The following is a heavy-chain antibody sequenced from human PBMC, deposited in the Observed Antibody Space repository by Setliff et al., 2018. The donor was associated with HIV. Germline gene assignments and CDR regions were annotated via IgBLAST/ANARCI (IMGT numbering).Heavy chain of an antibody. J-gene: IGHJ5*02. CDR3: ARARLQGIVTAVGPRDNCLDP. D-gene: IGHD1-26*01. CDR1: GYSFINYG. V-gene: IGHV1-18*01. Sequence: ASVKVSCKASGYSFINYGISWVRQAPGQGLEWMGWISANNGNTDYAPRLLGRVTMTTDTSTSTAYMELRSLSSDDTAVYYCARARLQGIVTAVGPRDNCLDPWGQGTRVTVSS. CDR2: ISANNGNT.